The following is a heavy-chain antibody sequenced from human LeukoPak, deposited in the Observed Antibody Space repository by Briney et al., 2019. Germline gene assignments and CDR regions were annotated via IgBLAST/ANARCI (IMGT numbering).Heavy chain of an antibody. CDR1: GESFSGYY. J-gene: IGHJ6*02. CDR2: INHSGST. D-gene: IGHD2-8*01. V-gene: IGHV4-34*01. CDR3: ARGHVGSYAYYYYYGMDV. Sequence: SETLSLTCAVYGESFSGYYWSWIRQPPKKGLEWIGEINHSGSTNYNPSLKSRVTISVDTSKKQFSLKMRSVTAADTAVHYCARGHVGSYAYYYYYGMDVWGQGTTVTVSS.